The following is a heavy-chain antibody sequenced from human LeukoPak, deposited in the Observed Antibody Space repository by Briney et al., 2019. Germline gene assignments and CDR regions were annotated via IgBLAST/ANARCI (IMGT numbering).Heavy chain of an antibody. D-gene: IGHD3-3*01. Sequence: PGGSLRLSCAASGITFSSYGMSWVRQAPGKGLEWVSSISSTGGTTYYADSVKGRFTISRDNSKNTLYLQMNSLRAEDTALYYCARDWMYYDFWSGYNGRFDRLDYWGQGTLVTVSS. V-gene: IGHV3-23*01. CDR3: ARDWMYYDFWSGYNGRFDRLDY. CDR2: ISSTGGTT. CDR1: GITFSSYG. J-gene: IGHJ4*02.